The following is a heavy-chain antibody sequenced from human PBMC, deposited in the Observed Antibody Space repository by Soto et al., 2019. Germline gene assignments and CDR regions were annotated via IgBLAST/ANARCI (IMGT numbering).Heavy chain of an antibody. Sequence: SETLSLTCAVSGGSISSGGYSWSWIRQPPGKGLEWIGYIYYSGRTNYNPSLKSRVTISVDTSKSQFSLKLSSVTAADTAVYYCARGFGSSPSCYIWTNCFDPGGKGTLVTVSP. CDR2: IYYSGRT. J-gene: IGHJ5*02. V-gene: IGHV4-61*08. CDR1: GGSISSGGYS. CDR3: ARGFGSSPSCYIWTNCFDP. D-gene: IGHD2-2*02.